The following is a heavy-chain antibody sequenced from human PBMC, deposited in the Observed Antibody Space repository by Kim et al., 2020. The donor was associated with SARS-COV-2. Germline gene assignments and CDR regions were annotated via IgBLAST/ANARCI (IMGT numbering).Heavy chain of an antibody. CDR3: ARDSWGWE. CDR1: GGSISSSSYY. V-gene: IGHV4-39*07. Sequence: SETLSLTCTVSGGSISSSSYYWGWIRQPPGKGLEWIGSIYYSGSTYYNPSLKSRVTISVDTSKNQFSLKLSSVTAADTAVYYCARDSWGWEWGQGTLVTVSS. D-gene: IGHD1-26*01. CDR2: IYYSGST. J-gene: IGHJ4*02.